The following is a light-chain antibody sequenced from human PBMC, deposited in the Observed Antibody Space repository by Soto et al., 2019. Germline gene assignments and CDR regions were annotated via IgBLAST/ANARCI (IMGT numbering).Light chain of an antibody. CDR1: QSVSRN. J-gene: IGKJ5*01. CDR2: GAS. Sequence: ELVMTQCPATLSVSPVERATLSCMASQSVSRNLAWYQQKPGQAPRLLIYGASTRATDIPARFSGSGSGTEFTLRISSLQSEDFAVYYCQQHNSWPPTFGQGTRLEIK. CDR3: QQHNSWPPT. V-gene: IGKV3-15*01.